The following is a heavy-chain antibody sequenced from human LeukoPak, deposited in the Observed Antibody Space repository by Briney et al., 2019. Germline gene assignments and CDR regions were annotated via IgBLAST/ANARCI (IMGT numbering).Heavy chain of an antibody. J-gene: IGHJ4*02. CDR2: IYNAATT. Sequence: SETLSLTCAVSGGSIGNYYWTWVRQPPGKGLEWLGFIYNAATTTYNPSLKSRVTISVDTSKNQFSLKLSSVTAADTAVYYCARSIVGATTFDYWGQGTLVTVSS. CDR1: GGSIGNYY. D-gene: IGHD1-26*01. V-gene: IGHV4-4*08. CDR3: ARSIVGATTFDY.